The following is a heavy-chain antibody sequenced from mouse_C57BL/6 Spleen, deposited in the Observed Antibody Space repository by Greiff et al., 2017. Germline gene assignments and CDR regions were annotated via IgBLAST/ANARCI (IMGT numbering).Heavy chain of an antibody. J-gene: IGHJ1*03. CDR3: ARSVGAGWYFDV. V-gene: IGHV1-53*01. CDR2: INPSNGGT. Sequence: QVQLQQSGTELVKPGASVKLSCKASGYTFTSYWMHWVKQRPGQGLEWIGNINPSNGGTNYNEKFKSKATLTVDKSSSTAYMQLSSLTSEDSAVYYCARSVGAGWYFDVWGTGTTVTVSS. CDR1: GYTFTSYW.